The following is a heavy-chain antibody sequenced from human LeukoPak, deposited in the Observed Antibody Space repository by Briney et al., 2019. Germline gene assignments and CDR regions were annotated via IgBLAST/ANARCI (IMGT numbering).Heavy chain of an antibody. CDR2: IIPILGIA. D-gene: IGHD6-19*01. Sequence: ASVKVSCKASGYTFTSYGISWVRQAPGQGLEWMGRIIPILGIANYAQKFQGRVTITADKSTSTAYMELSSLRSEDTAVYYCARDMPNPDFLAVAFDYWGQGTLVTVSS. CDR1: GYTFTSYG. CDR3: ARDMPNPDFLAVAFDY. J-gene: IGHJ4*02. V-gene: IGHV1-69*04.